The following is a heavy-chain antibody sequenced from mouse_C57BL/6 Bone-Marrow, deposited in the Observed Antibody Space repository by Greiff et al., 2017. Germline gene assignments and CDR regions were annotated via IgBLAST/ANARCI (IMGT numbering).Heavy chain of an antibody. Sequence: EVMLVESGGGLVKPGGSLKLSCAASGFTFSDYGMHWVRQAPEKGLEWVAYISSGSSTIYYADTVKGRFTISRDNAKNTLFLQMTSLRSEDTAMYYCARYDYDPFAYWGQGTLVTVSA. CDR1: GFTFSDYG. D-gene: IGHD2-4*01. CDR3: ARYDYDPFAY. CDR2: ISSGSSTI. J-gene: IGHJ3*01. V-gene: IGHV5-17*01.